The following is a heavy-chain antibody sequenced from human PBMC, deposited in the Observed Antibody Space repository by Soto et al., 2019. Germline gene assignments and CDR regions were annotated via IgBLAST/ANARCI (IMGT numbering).Heavy chain of an antibody. V-gene: IGHV3-23*01. CDR1: GFAFSSYA. J-gene: IGHJ6*02. CDR3: AKDGYYDILTGYSGMDV. CDR2: ISASGRRT. D-gene: IGHD3-9*01. Sequence: HPGGSLRLSCAASGFAFSSYATAWVRQAPGKGLEWVSAISASGRRTSYADSVKGRFTISRDNSKNTLYLQMNSLRAEDTAVYYCAKDGYYDILTGYSGMDVWGQGTTVTVSS.